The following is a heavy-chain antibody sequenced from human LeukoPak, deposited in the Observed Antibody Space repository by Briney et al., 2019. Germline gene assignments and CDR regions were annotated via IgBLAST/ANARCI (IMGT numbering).Heavy chain of an antibody. V-gene: IGHV3-23*01. J-gene: IGHJ4*02. CDR2: ISGSVGST. Sequence: GGSLRLSCAASGFTFSSYAMSWVRQAPGKGLEWVSAISGSVGSTYYADSVKGRFTISRDNSKNTLYLQMNSLRAEDTAVYYCAKVSSSWLTHFDYWGQGTLVTVSS. CDR3: AKVSSSWLTHFDY. CDR1: GFTFSSYA. D-gene: IGHD6-13*01.